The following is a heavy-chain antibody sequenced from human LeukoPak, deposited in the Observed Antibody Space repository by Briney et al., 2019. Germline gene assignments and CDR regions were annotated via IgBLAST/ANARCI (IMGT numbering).Heavy chain of an antibody. CDR2: ISGSGGST. V-gene: IGHV3-23*01. D-gene: IGHD2-2*02. CDR3: AKDAGGYYSSTSCYSDY. CDR1: GFTFSSYA. Sequence: QPGGSLRLSCAASGFTFSSYAMSWVRQAPGKGLEWVSAISGSGGSTYYADSVKGRFTISRDNSKNTLYLQMNSLRAEDTAVYYCAKDAGGYYSSTSCYSDYWGQGTLVTVSS. J-gene: IGHJ4*02.